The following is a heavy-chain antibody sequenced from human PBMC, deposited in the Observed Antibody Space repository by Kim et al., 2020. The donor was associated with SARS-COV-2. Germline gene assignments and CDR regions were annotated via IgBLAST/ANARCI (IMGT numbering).Heavy chain of an antibody. D-gene: IGHD3-22*01. CDR1: GYSFTSYW. CDR3: ARLGPYYYDSSGYYHTYYYYGMDV. V-gene: IGHV5-10-1*01. J-gene: IGHJ6*02. Sequence: GESLKISCKGSGYSFTSYWISWVRQMPGKGLEWMGRIDPSDSYTNYSPSFQGHVTISADKSISTAYLQWSSLKASDTAMYYCARLGPYYYDSSGYYHTYYYYGMDVWGQGTTVTVSS. CDR2: IDPSDSYT.